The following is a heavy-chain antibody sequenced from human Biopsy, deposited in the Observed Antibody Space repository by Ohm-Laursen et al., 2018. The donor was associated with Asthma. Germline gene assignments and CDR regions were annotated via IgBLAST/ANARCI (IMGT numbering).Heavy chain of an antibody. Sequence: SQTLSLTCLVSGGSIGRGGYYWSWIRQHPGKGLEWIGYIYYSGSTYYNPSLKSRVTISVDTSKNQFSLKLSSVTAADTAVYYCARERVTAMVTYFDYWGQGTLVTVSS. CDR3: ARERVTAMVTYFDY. CDR2: IYYSGST. CDR1: GGSIGRGGYY. D-gene: IGHD5-18*01. J-gene: IGHJ4*02. V-gene: IGHV4-31*03.